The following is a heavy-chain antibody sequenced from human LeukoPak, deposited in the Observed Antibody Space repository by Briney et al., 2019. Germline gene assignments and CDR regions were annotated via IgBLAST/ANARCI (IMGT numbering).Heavy chain of an antibody. Sequence: MHWVRQAPGKGLEWVAFIRYDGSNKYYADSVKGRFTISRDNSKNTLYLQMNSLRAEDTAVYYCAKDRNSGWYFDYWGQGTLVTVSS. CDR3: AKDRNSGWYFDY. J-gene: IGHJ4*02. D-gene: IGHD6-19*01. CDR2: IRYDGSNK. V-gene: IGHV3-30*02.